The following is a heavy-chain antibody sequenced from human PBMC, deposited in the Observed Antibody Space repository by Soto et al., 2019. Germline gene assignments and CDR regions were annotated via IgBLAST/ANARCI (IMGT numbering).Heavy chain of an antibody. J-gene: IGHJ4*02. CDR2: INLDGSST. CDR3: ARYYGSGTYSVDY. V-gene: IGHV3-74*01. D-gene: IGHD3-10*01. CDR1: GFTFSTYY. Sequence: GGSLRLSCAASGFTFSTYYMHWVRQAPGKGLVWVSRINLDGSSTSYADSVKGRFTSSRDNAKNTLYLQMNSLRAEDTAVYYCARYYGSGTYSVDYWGQGTLVTVSS.